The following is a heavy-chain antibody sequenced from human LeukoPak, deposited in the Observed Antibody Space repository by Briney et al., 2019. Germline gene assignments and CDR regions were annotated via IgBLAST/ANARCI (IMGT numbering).Heavy chain of an antibody. Sequence: SETLSLTCAVYGGSFSGYYWSWIRQPPGKGLEWIGEINHSGSTNYNPSLKSQVTISVDTSKNQFSLKLSSVTAADTAVYYCARGGIAVAGPRAFDIWGQGTMVTVSS. V-gene: IGHV4-34*01. CDR3: ARGGIAVAGPRAFDI. D-gene: IGHD6-19*01. J-gene: IGHJ3*02. CDR1: GGSFSGYY. CDR2: INHSGST.